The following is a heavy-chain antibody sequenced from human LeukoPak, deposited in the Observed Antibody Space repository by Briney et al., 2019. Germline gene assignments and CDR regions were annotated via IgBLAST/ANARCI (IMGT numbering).Heavy chain of an antibody. CDR3: ARPRECSGGSCYADLNDY. V-gene: IGHV1-46*01. D-gene: IGHD2-15*01. J-gene: IGHJ4*02. CDR2: INPSGGST. Sequence: ASVKVSCKASGYTFTSYYMHWVRQAPGQGLEWMGIINPSGGSTSYAQKFQGRVTMTRDMPTSTVYMELSSLRSEDTAVYYCARPRECSGGSCYADLNDYWGQGTLVTVSS. CDR1: GYTFTSYY.